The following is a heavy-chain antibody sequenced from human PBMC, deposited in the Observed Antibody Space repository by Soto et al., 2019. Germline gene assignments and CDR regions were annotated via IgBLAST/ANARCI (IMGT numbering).Heavy chain of an antibody. Sequence: SCAASGFTFSSYWMSWVRQAPGKGLEWVANIKKDGNEKYYVDSVKGRFTISRDNAKNSLYLQMNSLRAEDTAVYYCAREHYYYDSSGSGAYWGQGTMVTVSS. CDR1: GFTFSSYW. CDR2: IKKDGNEK. V-gene: IGHV3-7*01. D-gene: IGHD3-22*01. J-gene: IGHJ3*01. CDR3: AREHYYYDSSGSGAY.